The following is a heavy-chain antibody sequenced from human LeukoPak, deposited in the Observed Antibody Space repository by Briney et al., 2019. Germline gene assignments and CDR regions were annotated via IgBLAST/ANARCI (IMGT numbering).Heavy chain of an antibody. CDR1: GFTFNTCG. Sequence: GGSLRLSCAASGFTFNTCGMGWVRQAPGKGLEWVSGIIDTGTGTYYADSVKGRFTISRDNSKNTLYLQMNSLRAEDTAVYYCAGRSGYSPYYFDYWGQGTLVTVSS. CDR3: AGRSGYSPYYFDY. D-gene: IGHD3-22*01. J-gene: IGHJ4*02. V-gene: IGHV3-23*01. CDR2: IIDTGTGT.